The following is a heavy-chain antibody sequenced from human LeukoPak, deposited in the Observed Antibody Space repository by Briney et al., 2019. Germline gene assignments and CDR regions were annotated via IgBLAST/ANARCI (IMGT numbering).Heavy chain of an antibody. CDR2: IYNSGST. V-gene: IGHV4-4*07. CDR3: AREEGSSTSYYYYYMDV. Sequence: SETLSLTCTVSGGSMRSYFWNWIRQPAGKVLEWIGRIYNSGSTNYNPSLKSRVTISVDTSKNQVSLKLSAVTAADTAVYYCAREEGSSTSYYYYYMDVWGKGTTVTVSS. CDR1: GGSMRSYF. J-gene: IGHJ6*03. D-gene: IGHD2-2*01.